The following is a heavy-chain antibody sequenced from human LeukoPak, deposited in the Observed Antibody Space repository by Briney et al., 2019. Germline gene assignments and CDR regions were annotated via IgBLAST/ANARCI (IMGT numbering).Heavy chain of an antibody. J-gene: IGHJ4*02. V-gene: IGHV3-11*01. Sequence: PGRSLRLSCAASGFIFTDFYMSWVRQAPGKGLEWVSYISSSGTTIYYADSVKGRFTISRDNAKNSLFLQMNSLRAEDTAVYYCARDIHTVTSGREYWGQGTLVTVSS. CDR3: ARDIHTVTSGREY. CDR2: ISSSGTTI. D-gene: IGHD4-17*01. CDR1: GFIFTDFY.